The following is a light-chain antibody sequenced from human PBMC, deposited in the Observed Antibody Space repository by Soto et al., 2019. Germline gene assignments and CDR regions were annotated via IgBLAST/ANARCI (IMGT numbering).Light chain of an antibody. V-gene: IGLV1-44*01. CDR3: AAWDDSLNGYV. Sequence: QSVLTQPPSASGTPGQRVTISCSGSNSNIGSNIVNWYQQLPGTAPKLLIYSDNQRPSGVPDRFSGSRSGTSASLAISGLQSDDEADYYCAAWDDSLNGYVFGTGTKVTVL. CDR1: NSNIGSNI. CDR2: SDN. J-gene: IGLJ1*01.